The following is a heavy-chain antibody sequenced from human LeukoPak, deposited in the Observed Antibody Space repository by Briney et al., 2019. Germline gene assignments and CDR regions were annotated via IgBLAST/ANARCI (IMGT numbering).Heavy chain of an antibody. D-gene: IGHD3-22*01. J-gene: IGHJ4*02. CDR3: ARVPYYYDSSGYYYRVRPAYFDY. Sequence: SETLSLTCTVSGGSISSSSYYWGWIRQPPGKGLEWIGSIYYSGSTYYNPSLKSRVTISVDTSKNQFSLKLSSVTAADTAVYYCARVPYYYDSSGYYYRVRPAYFDYWGQGTLVTVSS. V-gene: IGHV4-39*07. CDR2: IYYSGST. CDR1: GGSISSSSYY.